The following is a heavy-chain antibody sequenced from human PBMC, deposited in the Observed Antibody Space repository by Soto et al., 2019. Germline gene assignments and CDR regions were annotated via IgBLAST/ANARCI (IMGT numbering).Heavy chain of an antibody. CDR1: GFTFSSYG. CDR3: AKDLGYSSSWADH. CDR2: ISYDGSNK. V-gene: IGHV3-30*18. Sequence: QVQLVESGGGVVQPGRSLRLSCAASGFTFSSYGMYWVRQAPGKGLEWVAVISYDGSNKYYADSVKGRFTISRDNSKNTLYLQMNSLRAEDTAVYYCAKDLGYSSSWADHWGQGTLVTVSS. D-gene: IGHD6-13*01. J-gene: IGHJ4*02.